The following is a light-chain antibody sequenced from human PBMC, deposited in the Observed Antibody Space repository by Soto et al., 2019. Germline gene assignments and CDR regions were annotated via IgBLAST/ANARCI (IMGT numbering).Light chain of an antibody. Sequence: VITPSPGSLSCSLGGRSTINCKSRHTVLYSSNNKNHLAWYQQRPGQPPKLLFSWASTRESGVPDRFSASGSGTDFTLSIGSLQAEDVAVYYCQQYYSTPRTFGQGTKVDIK. CDR1: HTVLYSSNNKNH. J-gene: IGKJ1*01. CDR2: WAS. V-gene: IGKV4-1*01. CDR3: QQYYSTPRT.